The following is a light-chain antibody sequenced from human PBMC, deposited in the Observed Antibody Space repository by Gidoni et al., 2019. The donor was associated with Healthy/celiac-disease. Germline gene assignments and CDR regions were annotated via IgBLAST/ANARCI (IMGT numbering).Light chain of an antibody. CDR3: QQYGSSPRT. V-gene: IGKV3-20*01. CDR1: QSVSSSY. CDR2: GAS. Sequence: EIVLTQSPGTLSLSPGERATLSCRASQSVSSSYLAWYQQKPGQPPRLLIYGASSRPAGIPDRFSGSGSGTDITLTISRLEPEYFAVYYCQQYGSSPRTFGQGTKLEIK. J-gene: IGKJ2*01.